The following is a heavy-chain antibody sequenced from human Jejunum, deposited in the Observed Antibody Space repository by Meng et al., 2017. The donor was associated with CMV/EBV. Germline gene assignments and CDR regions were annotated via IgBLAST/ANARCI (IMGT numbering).Heavy chain of an antibody. D-gene: IGHD7-27*01. V-gene: IGHV4-4*02. J-gene: IGHJ4*02. Sequence: QVQLQESGPGLVKPSGTLSLTCAVSGGSISCSYWSWVRQPPGKGLEWIAEIHHSGITNYNPSLKSRLTISVDKSKNQYFLNLDSVTAADTAVYYCARNWGEWGQGTLVTVSS. CDR1: GGSISCSYW. CDR2: IHHSGIT. CDR3: ARNWGE.